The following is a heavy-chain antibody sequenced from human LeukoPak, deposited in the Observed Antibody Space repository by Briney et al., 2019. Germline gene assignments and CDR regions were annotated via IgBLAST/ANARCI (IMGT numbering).Heavy chain of an antibody. CDR1: GYTFTSYY. CDR3: ARGCLYYYDSSGYCHFDY. CDR2: INPSGGST. J-gene: IGHJ4*02. Sequence: GASVKVSCKASGYTFTSYYMHWFRQAPGQGLEWMGIINPSGGSTSYAQKFQGRVTMTRDTSTSTVYMELSSLRSEDTAVYYCARGCLYYYDSSGYCHFDYWGQGTLVTVSS. D-gene: IGHD3-22*01. V-gene: IGHV1-46*01.